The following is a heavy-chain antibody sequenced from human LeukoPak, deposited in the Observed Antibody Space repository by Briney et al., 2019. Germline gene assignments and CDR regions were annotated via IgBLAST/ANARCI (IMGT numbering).Heavy chain of an antibody. J-gene: IGHJ5*02. CDR2: IYHSGST. CDR1: GGSISSSNW. Sequence: PSETLSLTCAVSGGSISSSNWWSWVRQPPGKGLEWIGEIYHSGSTNYNPSLKSRVTISVDKSKNQFSLKLSSVTAADTAVYYCARADINPMVRGVTNWFDPWGQGTLVTVSS. V-gene: IGHV4-4*02. D-gene: IGHD3-10*01. CDR3: ARADINPMVRGVTNWFDP.